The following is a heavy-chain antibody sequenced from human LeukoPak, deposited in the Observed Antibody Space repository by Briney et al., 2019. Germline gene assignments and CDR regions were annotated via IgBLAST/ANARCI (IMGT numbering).Heavy chain of an antibody. J-gene: IGHJ5*02. CDR2: INPTGGST. D-gene: IGHD2-8*01. V-gene: IGHV1-46*04. CDR3: ARDNSVGDNAWWFDA. CDR1: GYTFTGYY. Sequence: ASVKVSGKASGYTFTGYYMHWVRQAPGQELEWMGLINPTGGSTGYAQTMQGRVTMTRDMTTSTDYMELRTLRSEDTAIDYCARDNSVGDNAWWFDAWGQGTLVTVSS.